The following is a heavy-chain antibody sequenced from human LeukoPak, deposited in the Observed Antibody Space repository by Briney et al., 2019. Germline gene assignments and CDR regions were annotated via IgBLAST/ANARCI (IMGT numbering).Heavy chain of an antibody. CDR2: IYYSGST. CDR1: GGSISSSNYY. D-gene: IGHD2-8*01. Sequence: PSETLSLTCIVSGGSISSSNYYWAWIRQPPGKGLEWIGSIYYSGSTYYNPSLKSRVTISVDTSKNQFSLKLSSVTAADTAVYYCARRPYCSNGICYKRPFDYWGQGTLVTVSS. J-gene: IGHJ4*02. V-gene: IGHV4-39*07. CDR3: ARRPYCSNGICYKRPFDY.